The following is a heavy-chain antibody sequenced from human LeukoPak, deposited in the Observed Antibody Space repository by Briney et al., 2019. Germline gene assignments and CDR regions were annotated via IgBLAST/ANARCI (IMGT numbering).Heavy chain of an antibody. J-gene: IGHJ4*02. CDR1: GFTFSNYW. CDR3: ARGSIQSPNYFDY. V-gene: IGHV3-7*04. Sequence: GGSLRLSCAASGFTFSNYWMTWVRQAPGKGLEWVANIKQDGSEKYYVDSVKGRFTISRDSAKNSLYLQMNSLRAEDTAVYYCARGSIQSPNYFDYWGQGTLVTVSS. D-gene: IGHD4-11*01. CDR2: IKQDGSEK.